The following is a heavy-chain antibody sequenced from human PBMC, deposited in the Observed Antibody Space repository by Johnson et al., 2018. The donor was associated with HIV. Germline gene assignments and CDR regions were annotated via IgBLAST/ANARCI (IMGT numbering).Heavy chain of an antibody. CDR2: ISSSGSTQ. CDR1: GFTFSDYY. CDR3: ARDGESQQLPLGDAFDV. D-gene: IGHD6-13*01. V-gene: IGHV3-11*04. Sequence: QVQLVESGGGLVKPGGSLRLSCAASGFTFSDYYMSWIRQAPGKGLEWVSYISSSGSTQYYADSLKGRFTISRDNAKNSLYLQMNSLRVEDTAIYYCARDGESQQLPLGDAFDVWGQGTMVTVSS. J-gene: IGHJ3*01.